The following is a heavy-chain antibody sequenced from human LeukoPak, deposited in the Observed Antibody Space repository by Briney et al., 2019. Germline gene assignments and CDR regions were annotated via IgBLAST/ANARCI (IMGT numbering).Heavy chain of an antibody. J-gene: IGHJ4*02. Sequence: GASVKVSCKASGYTFTGYYMHWVRQAPGQGLEWMGWINPNSGGTNYAQKFQGRVTMTRDTSISTAYMELSRLRSDDTAVYYCARLVPAATQNFDYWSQGTLVTVSS. V-gene: IGHV1-2*02. CDR1: GYTFTGYY. CDR3: ARLVPAATQNFDY. D-gene: IGHD2-2*01. CDR2: INPNSGGT.